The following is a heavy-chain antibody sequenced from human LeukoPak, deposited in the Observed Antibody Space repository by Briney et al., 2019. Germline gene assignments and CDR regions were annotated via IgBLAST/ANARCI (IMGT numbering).Heavy chain of an antibody. Sequence: PGGSLRLSCAASGFTFSSYSMNWVRQAPGKGLEWVSSISSSSSYIYYADSVKGRFTISRDNAKNSLYLQMNSLRAEDTAVYYCARDDPAPFSSSWYARAFDIWGQGTMVTVSP. CDR1: GFTFSSYS. V-gene: IGHV3-21*01. CDR3: ARDDPAPFSSSWYARAFDI. D-gene: IGHD6-13*01. CDR2: ISSSSSYI. J-gene: IGHJ3*02.